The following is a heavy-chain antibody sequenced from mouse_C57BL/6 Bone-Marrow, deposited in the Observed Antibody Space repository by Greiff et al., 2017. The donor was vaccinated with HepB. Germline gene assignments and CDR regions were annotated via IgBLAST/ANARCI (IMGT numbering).Heavy chain of an antibody. CDR2: IYWDDDK. CDR3: ARNSNYYGSSHWYFDV. V-gene: IGHV8-12*01. CDR1: GFSLSTSGMG. Sequence: QVTLKESGPGILQSSQTLSLTCSFSGFSLSTSGMGVSWIRQPSGKGLEWLAHIYWDDDKRYNPSLKSRLTISKDTSRNQVFLKITSVDTADTATYYCARNSNYYGSSHWYFDVWGTGTTVTVSS. D-gene: IGHD1-1*01. J-gene: IGHJ1*03.